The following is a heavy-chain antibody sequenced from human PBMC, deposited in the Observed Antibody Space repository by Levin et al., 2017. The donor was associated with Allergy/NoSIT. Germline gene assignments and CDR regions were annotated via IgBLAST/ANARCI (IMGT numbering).Heavy chain of an antibody. CDR2: AYYSGST. Sequence: SETLSLTCTVSGGSISNDWWSWIRQPPGKGLEYIGYAYYSGSTKYNPSLESRVTISVDTTKNQLSLKLRSVTAADTAIYYCARDRGSGSWFDPWGPGTLVTVSS. CDR3: ARDRGSGSWFDP. J-gene: IGHJ5*02. V-gene: IGHV4-59*01. CDR1: GGSISNDW. D-gene: IGHD3-10*01.